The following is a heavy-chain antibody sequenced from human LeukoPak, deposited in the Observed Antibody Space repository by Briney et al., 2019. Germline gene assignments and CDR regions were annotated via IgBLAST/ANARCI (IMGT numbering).Heavy chain of an antibody. Sequence: GGSLRLSCAASGFVFSNYGMSWVRQAPGKGLEWVSSISFSSTHIYYADSIQGRFTISRDNAENSLYLQMNSLRAEDTAVYYCANLVTAIPFDYWGQGTLVTVSS. CDR2: ISFSSTHI. J-gene: IGHJ4*02. V-gene: IGHV3-21*06. CDR3: ANLVTAIPFDY. CDR1: GFVFSNYG. D-gene: IGHD2-21*02.